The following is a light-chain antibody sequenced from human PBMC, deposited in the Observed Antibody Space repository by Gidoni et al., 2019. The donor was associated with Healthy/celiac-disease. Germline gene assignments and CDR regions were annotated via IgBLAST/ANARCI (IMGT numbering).Light chain of an antibody. J-gene: IGKJ1*01. Sequence: AIRMTQSPSSFSASTGDRVTITCRASQGISSYLAWYQQKPGKAPKLLIYAASTLQSGVPSRFSGSGSGTDFTLTISCLQSEDFATYYCQQYYSYPPRTFGQXTKVEIK. V-gene: IGKV1-8*01. CDR2: AAS. CDR1: QGISSY. CDR3: QQYYSYPPRT.